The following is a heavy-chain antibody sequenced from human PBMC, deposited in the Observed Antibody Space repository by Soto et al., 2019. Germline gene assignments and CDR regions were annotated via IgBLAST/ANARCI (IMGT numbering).Heavy chain of an antibody. CDR3: AKDWVYSSSSRDYYGMDV. CDR2: ISGSGGST. CDR1: GFTFSSYA. D-gene: IGHD6-6*01. J-gene: IGHJ6*02. Sequence: PGGSLRLSCAASGFTFSSYAMSWVRQAPGKGLEWVSAISGSGGSTYYADSVKGRFTISRDNSKNTLYLQMNSLRAEDTAVYYCAKDWVYSSSSRDYYGMDVWGQGATVTVSS. V-gene: IGHV3-23*01.